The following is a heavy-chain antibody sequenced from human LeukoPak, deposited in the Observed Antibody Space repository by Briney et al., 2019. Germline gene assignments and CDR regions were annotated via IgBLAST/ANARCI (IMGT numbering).Heavy chain of an antibody. V-gene: IGHV3-21*01. CDR1: GFTFSSYS. J-gene: IGHJ4*02. CDR3: ARDRGWGSGSFYYFDC. CDR2: ISSSSSYI. Sequence: GGSLRLSCAASGFTFSSYSMNWVRQAPGKGLEWVSSISSSSSYIYYADSVKGRFTISRDNAKNSLYLQMNSLRAEDTAVYYCARDRGWGSGSFYYFDCWGQGTLVTVSS. D-gene: IGHD3-22*01.